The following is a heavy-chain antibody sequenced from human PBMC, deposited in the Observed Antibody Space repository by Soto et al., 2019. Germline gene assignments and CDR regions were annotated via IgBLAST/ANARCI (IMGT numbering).Heavy chain of an antibody. CDR2: ISSSSSYI. CDR3: ASNVAVPAELHY. CDR1: GFTFSSYS. V-gene: IGHV3-21*01. Sequence: GGSLRLSCAASGFTFSSYSMNWVRQAPGKGLEWVSSISSSSSYIYYADSVKGRFTISRDNAKNSLYLQMNSLRAEDTAVYYYASNVAVPAELHYWGQGTLITGSS. D-gene: IGHD2-2*01. J-gene: IGHJ4*02.